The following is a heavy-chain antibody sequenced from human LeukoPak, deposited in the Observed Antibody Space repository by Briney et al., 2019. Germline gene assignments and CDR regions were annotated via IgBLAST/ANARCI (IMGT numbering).Heavy chain of an antibody. Sequence: GESLKISCKGSGYSFTSYWISWVRQMPGKGLEWMGRIDPAVSYTNYSPSFEGHVTISTDKSISTAYLQWSSLKASDTAMYYCATLSSPGSFYSFDYWGQGTLVTVSS. V-gene: IGHV5-10-1*01. CDR2: IDPAVSYT. D-gene: IGHD3-10*01. CDR1: GYSFTSYW. J-gene: IGHJ4*02. CDR3: ATLSSPGSFYSFDY.